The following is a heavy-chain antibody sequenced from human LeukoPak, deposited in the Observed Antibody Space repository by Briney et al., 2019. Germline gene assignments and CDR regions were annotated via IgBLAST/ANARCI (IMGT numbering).Heavy chain of an antibody. D-gene: IGHD3-22*01. Sequence: KASQTLSLTCTVPGGSISSGGYYWSWIRQHPGEGLEWIGSIYYSGSTYYNPSLKSRLTIPVDTSKNQFSLKLSSVTAADTAVYYCARALGSSGYGWFVPWGQGTLVTVSS. CDR3: ARALGSSGYGWFVP. J-gene: IGHJ5*02. CDR1: GGSISSGGYY. CDR2: IYYSGST. V-gene: IGHV4-31*03.